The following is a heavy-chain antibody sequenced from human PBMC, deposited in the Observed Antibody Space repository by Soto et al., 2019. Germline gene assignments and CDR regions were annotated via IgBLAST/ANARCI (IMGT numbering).Heavy chain of an antibody. Sequence: EVQLVESGGGLVKPGGSLRLSCAASGFTFSSYSMNWVRQAPGKGLEWVSSISSSSSYIYYADSVKGRFTISRDNAKNSLYLQMNSLRAEDTAVYYCARDGIAVAGRGNGNSLTCYYYGMDVW. CDR3: ARDGIAVAGRGNGNSLTCYYYGMDV. D-gene: IGHD6-19*01. CDR1: GFTFSSYS. V-gene: IGHV3-21*01. J-gene: IGHJ6*01. CDR2: ISSSSSYI.